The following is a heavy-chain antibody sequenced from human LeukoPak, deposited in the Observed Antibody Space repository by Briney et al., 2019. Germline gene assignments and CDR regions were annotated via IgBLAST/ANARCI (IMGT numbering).Heavy chain of an antibody. Sequence: ASVKVSCKSSGYTFTGYYIHWVRQAPGQGLEWMGWNNPYSGGTNYAQKFQGRVTMTRDTSISTAYLELNRLTSDDTAVYYCARGGGLELRGWFDPWGQGTLVTVSS. CDR3: ARGGGLELRGWFDP. J-gene: IGHJ5*02. V-gene: IGHV1-2*02. CDR1: GYTFTGYY. CDR2: NNPYSGGT. D-gene: IGHD1-1*01.